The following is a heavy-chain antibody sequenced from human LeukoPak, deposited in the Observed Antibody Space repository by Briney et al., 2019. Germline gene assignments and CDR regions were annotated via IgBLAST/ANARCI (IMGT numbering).Heavy chain of an antibody. CDR1: GASINSGSYY. D-gene: IGHD1-1*01. J-gene: IGHJ4*02. CDR3: ATMNWNDGGYYFDY. CDR2: IYTTGST. Sequence: KPSETLSLTCTVSGASINSGSYYWAWIRQPAGKGLEWIGRIYTTGSTNYNPSLKSRVTVSVDTSKNQFSLKLSSVTAADTAVYYCATMNWNDGGYYFDYWGQGTLATVSS. V-gene: IGHV4-61*02.